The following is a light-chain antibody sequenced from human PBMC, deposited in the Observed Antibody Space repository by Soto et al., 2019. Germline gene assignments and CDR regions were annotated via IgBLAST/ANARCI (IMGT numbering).Light chain of an antibody. CDR1: SSDVGGYNY. J-gene: IGLJ1*01. Sequence: QSVLTQPASLSGSPGQSITISCTGTSSDVGGYNYVSWYQQHPGKAPKLMIYEVSNRPSGVSNRFSGSKSGNTASLTISGLQAEDEADYYCSSYTSSSTPPYVFGTGTKVTVL. CDR3: SSYTSSSTPPYV. V-gene: IGLV2-14*01. CDR2: EVS.